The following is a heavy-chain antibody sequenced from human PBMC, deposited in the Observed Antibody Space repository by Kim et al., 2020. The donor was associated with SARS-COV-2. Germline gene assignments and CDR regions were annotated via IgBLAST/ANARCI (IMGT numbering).Heavy chain of an antibody. CDR1: GFTFSSYS. V-gene: IGHV3-21*01. Sequence: GGSLRLSCAASGFTFSSYSMNWVRQAPGKGLEWVSSISSSSSYIYYADSVKGRFTISRDNAKNSLYLQMNSLRAEDTAVYYCARDYGGATEFDYWGQGTLVTVSS. CDR2: ISSSSSYI. D-gene: IGHD1-26*01. J-gene: IGHJ4*02. CDR3: ARDYGGATEFDY.